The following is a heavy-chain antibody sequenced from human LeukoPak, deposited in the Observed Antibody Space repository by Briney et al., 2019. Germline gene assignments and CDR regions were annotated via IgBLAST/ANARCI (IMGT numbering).Heavy chain of an antibody. D-gene: IGHD3-16*02. V-gene: IGHV1-18*01. CDR3: AGDVRRDYVWGSYRYRFDY. J-gene: IGHJ4*02. CDR1: GYTFTSYG. Sequence: ASVKVSCKASGYTFTSYGISWVRQAPGQGLEWMGWISAYNGNTNYAQKLQGRVTMTTDTSTSTAYMELRSLRSDDTAVYYCAGDVRRDYVWGSYRYRFDYWGQGTLVTVSS. CDR2: ISAYNGNT.